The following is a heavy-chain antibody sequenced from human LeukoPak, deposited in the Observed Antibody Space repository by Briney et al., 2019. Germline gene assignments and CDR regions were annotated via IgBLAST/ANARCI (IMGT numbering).Heavy chain of an antibody. D-gene: IGHD3-22*01. V-gene: IGHV4-59*01. CDR2: IYYSGST. J-gene: IGHJ4*02. CDR3: ARWESSGYDY. CDR1: GGPISSYY. Sequence: PSETLSLTCTVSGGPISSYYWSWIRQPPGKGLEWIGYIYYSGSTNYNPSLKSRVTISVDTSNSQFSLKLSSVTAADTAVYYCARWESSGYDYWGQGTLVTVSS.